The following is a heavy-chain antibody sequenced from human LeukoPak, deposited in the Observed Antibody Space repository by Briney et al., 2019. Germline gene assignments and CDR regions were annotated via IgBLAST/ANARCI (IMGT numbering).Heavy chain of an antibody. CDR1: GGSISSGGYY. V-gene: IGHV4-31*03. Sequence: ASETLSLTCTVSGGSISSGGYYWSWIRQHPGKGLEWIGYIYYSGSTYYNPSLKSRVTISVDTPKNQFSLKLSSVTAADTAVYYCARESYCDSSGYHYRYLFDYWGQGTLVTVSS. CDR2: IYYSGST. CDR3: ARESYCDSSGYHYRYLFDY. D-gene: IGHD3-22*01. J-gene: IGHJ4*02.